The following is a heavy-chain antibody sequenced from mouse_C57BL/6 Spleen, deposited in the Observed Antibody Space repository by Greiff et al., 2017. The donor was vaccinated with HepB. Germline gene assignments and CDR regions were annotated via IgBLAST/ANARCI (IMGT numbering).Heavy chain of an antibody. CDR1: GYTFTSYW. J-gene: IGHJ3*01. CDR3: ARTEGGYGYPFAY. CDR2: IDPSDSYT. Sequence: QVQLQQPGAELVMPGASVKLSCKASGYTFTSYWMHWVKHRPGQGLEWIGEIDPSDSYTNYNQKFKGKSTLTVDKSSSTAYMQLSSLTSEDSAVYYCARTEGGYGYPFAYWGQGTLVTVSA. D-gene: IGHD2-2*01. V-gene: IGHV1-69*01.